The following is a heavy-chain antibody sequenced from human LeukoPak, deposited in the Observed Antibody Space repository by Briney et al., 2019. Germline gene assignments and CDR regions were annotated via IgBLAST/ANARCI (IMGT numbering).Heavy chain of an antibody. J-gene: IGHJ6*03. Sequence: SETLSLTCTVSGGSISSSSYYWGWIRQPPGKGLEWIGSIYYSGSTYYNPSLKSRVTISVDTSKNQFSLKLSSVTAADTAVYYCARGELGIVWDKYYYMDVWGKGTTVTVSS. CDR1: GGSISSSSYY. D-gene: IGHD7-27*01. CDR2: IYYSGST. V-gene: IGHV4-39*07. CDR3: ARGELGIVWDKYYYMDV.